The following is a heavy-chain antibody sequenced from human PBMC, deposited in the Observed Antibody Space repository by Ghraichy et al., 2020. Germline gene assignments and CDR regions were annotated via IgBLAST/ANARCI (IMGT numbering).Heavy chain of an antibody. CDR3: ARGRYYDLLYGMDV. CDR1: GGSISSGGYY. J-gene: IGHJ6*02. D-gene: IGHD3-3*01. V-gene: IGHV4-31*03. Sequence: TLSLTCTVSGGSISSGGYYWSWIRQHPGKGLEWIGYIYYSGSTYYNPSLKSRVTISVDTSKNQFSLKLSSVTAADTAVYYCARGRYYDLLYGMDVWGQGTTVTVSS. CDR2: IYYSGST.